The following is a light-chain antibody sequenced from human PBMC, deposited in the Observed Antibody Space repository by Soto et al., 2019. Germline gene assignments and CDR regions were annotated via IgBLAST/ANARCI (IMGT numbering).Light chain of an antibody. Sequence: DIPMTQSPSSLSASVGDRITITCRASQSISFYLNWNQQKPGKAPKFLMYGASFLESGVPSRFSGSGSGTEFTLTIHSIQPEDFPTYYCQQSFTTPWTFGQGINVEIK. J-gene: IGKJ1*01. CDR3: QQSFTTPWT. V-gene: IGKV1-39*01. CDR2: GAS. CDR1: QSISFY.